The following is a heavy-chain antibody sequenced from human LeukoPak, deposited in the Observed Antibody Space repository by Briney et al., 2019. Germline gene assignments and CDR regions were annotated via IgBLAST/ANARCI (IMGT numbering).Heavy chain of an antibody. CDR1: GFTFSNYA. CDR3: ARVLIFGQDTDY. D-gene: IGHD2/OR15-2a*01. Sequence: GGSLRLSCAASGFTFSNYAIHWVRQAPGKGLEWVAVISYDGSDKYYADSVKGRFTISRDNSKNTLYLQMNSLRAEDTAVYYCARVLIFGQDTDYWGQGTLVTVSS. J-gene: IGHJ4*02. V-gene: IGHV3-30*04. CDR2: ISYDGSDK.